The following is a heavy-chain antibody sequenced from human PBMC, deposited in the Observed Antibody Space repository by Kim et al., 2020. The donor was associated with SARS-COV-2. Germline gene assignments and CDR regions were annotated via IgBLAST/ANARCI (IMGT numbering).Heavy chain of an antibody. D-gene: IGHD2-21*02. Sequence: GGSLRLSCAASGFTFSNAWMSWVRQAPGKGLEWVGRIKSKTDGGTTDYAAPVKGRFTISRDDSKNTLYLQMNSLKTEDTAVYYCTTSGDCGGDCYPTHWGQGTLVTVSS. CDR3: TTSGDCGGDCYPTH. CDR1: GFTFSNAW. V-gene: IGHV3-15*01. J-gene: IGHJ4*02. CDR2: IKSKTDGGTT.